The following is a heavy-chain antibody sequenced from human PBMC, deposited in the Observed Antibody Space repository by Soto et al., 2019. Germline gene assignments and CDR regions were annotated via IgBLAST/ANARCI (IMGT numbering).Heavy chain of an antibody. V-gene: IGHV3-30-3*01. Sequence: QVQLVESGGGVVQPERSLRLSCAVSGFTFSSYAMHWVRQAPGKGLEWVAVISYDGSDKYYADSVRGRFIISRDNSKNTLLLQMNRLRAEDSAVYYCARHRGSSLFTPFFDFWGRGALVTVSS. CDR3: ARHRGSSLFTPFFDF. J-gene: IGHJ4*02. D-gene: IGHD6-6*01. CDR2: ISYDGSDK. CDR1: GFTFSSYA.